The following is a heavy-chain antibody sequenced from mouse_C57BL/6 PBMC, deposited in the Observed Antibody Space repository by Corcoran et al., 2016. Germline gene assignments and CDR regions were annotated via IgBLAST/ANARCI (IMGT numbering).Heavy chain of an antibody. CDR1: GYTFTDYY. D-gene: IGHD2-4*01. CDR3: AREDIYYDYDSFAY. Sequence: EVQLQQSGPELVKPGASVKISCKASGYTFTDYYMNWVKQSHGKSLEWIGDINPNNGGTSYNQKFKGKATLTVDKSSSTAYMELRSLTSEDSAVYYCAREDIYYDYDSFAYWGQGTLVTVSA. J-gene: IGHJ3*01. V-gene: IGHV1-26*01. CDR2: INPNNGGT.